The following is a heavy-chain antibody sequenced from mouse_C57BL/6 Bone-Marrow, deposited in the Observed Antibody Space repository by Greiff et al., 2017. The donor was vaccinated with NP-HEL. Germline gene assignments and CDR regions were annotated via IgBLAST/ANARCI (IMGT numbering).Heavy chain of an antibody. V-gene: IGHV5-12*01. J-gene: IGHJ1*03. Sequence: EVQLVESGGGLVQPGGSLKLSCAASGFTFSDYYMYWVRQTPEKRLEWVAYISNGGGSTYYPDTVKGRFTISRDNAKNTLYLQMSRLKSEDTAMYYCARGDTVVGYFDVWGTGTTVTVSS. CDR3: ARGDTVVGYFDV. CDR1: GFTFSDYY. D-gene: IGHD1-1*01. CDR2: ISNGGGST.